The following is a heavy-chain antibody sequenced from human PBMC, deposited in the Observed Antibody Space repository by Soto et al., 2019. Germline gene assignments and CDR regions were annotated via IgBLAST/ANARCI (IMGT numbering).Heavy chain of an antibody. D-gene: IGHD2-15*01. J-gene: IGHJ5*02. CDR1: GAYISSYY. Sequence: SETLSLTCTVSGAYISSYYWSWIRQPPGKGLEWIGYTYYSGSTNYNPSLKSRVTMSVDTSKNQFSLKLNSVTAADTAVYYCARTYCSGGSCYPGGNWFDPWGQGILVTVSS. V-gene: IGHV4-59*01. CDR2: TYYSGST. CDR3: ARTYCSGGSCYPGGNWFDP.